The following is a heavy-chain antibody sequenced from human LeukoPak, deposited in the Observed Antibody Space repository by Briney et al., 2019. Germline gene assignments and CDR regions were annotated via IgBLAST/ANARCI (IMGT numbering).Heavy chain of an antibody. D-gene: IGHD1-26*01. V-gene: IGHV3-33*01. CDR2: IWYDGSNK. CDR3: ARAVYSLGPFDY. CDR1: GFTFSSYG. Sequence: GGSLRLSCAASGFTFSSYGMHWVRQAPGKGLEWVAVIWYDGSNKYYADSVKGRFTISRDNSKNTLYLQMNSLRAEDTAVYYCARAVYSLGPFDYWGQGTLVTVSS. J-gene: IGHJ4*02.